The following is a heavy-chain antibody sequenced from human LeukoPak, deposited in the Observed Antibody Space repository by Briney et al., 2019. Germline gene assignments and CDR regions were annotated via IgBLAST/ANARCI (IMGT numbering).Heavy chain of an antibody. Sequence: PGGSLRLSCAASGFTFSSYSMNWVRQAPGKGLEWVSSISSGSGYIHYADSLKGRFTILRDNAKNSLYLQMNSLKASDTAMYYCARSDVTMIVALPCAFDIWGQGTMVTVSS. CDR2: ISSGSGYI. CDR3: ARSDVTMIVALPCAFDI. V-gene: IGHV3-21*04. J-gene: IGHJ3*02. D-gene: IGHD3-22*01. CDR1: GFTFSSYS.